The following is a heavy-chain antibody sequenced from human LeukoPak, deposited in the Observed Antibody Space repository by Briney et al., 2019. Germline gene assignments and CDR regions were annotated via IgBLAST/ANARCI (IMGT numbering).Heavy chain of an antibody. Sequence: GGSLRLSCAASGFTFNKHAMHWVRQDPGKGLEWVAVIWHDGSKQYYADTVKGRDTISRDSAKNMLYVQMTSLRVEDTAVYYCARDSFAGCNFLSNYFDTWGQGTPVTVSS. CDR1: GFTFNKHA. J-gene: IGHJ4*02. V-gene: IGHV3-33*01. CDR3: ARDSFAGCNFLSNYFDT. CDR2: IWHDGSKQ. D-gene: IGHD5-24*01.